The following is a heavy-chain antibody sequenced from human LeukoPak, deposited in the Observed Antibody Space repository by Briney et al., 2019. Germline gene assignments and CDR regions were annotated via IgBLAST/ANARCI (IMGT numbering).Heavy chain of an antibody. V-gene: IGHV1-69*13. Sequence: ASVKVSCKASGGTFSGYAISWVRQAPGQGLEWIGGIIPIFGTANYAQKFQGRVTITADESTSTAYMELSSLRSEDTAVYYCARDKYNSSWYSTNWFDPWGQGTLVTVSS. CDR2: IIPIFGTA. J-gene: IGHJ5*02. CDR3: ARDKYNSSWYSTNWFDP. CDR1: GGTFSGYA. D-gene: IGHD6-13*01.